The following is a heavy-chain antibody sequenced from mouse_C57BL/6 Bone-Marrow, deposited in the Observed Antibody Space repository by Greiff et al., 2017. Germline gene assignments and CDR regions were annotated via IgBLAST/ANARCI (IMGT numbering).Heavy chain of an antibody. CDR2: IYPYNGVS. CDR3: AVGVTTAFYAMDY. D-gene: IGHD1-2*01. CDR1: GYSFTGYY. V-gene: IGHV1-31*01. J-gene: IGHJ4*01. Sequence: VQLKQSGPELVKPGASVKISCKASGYSFTGYYMHWVKQSHGNILDWIGYIYPYNGVSSYNQKFKGKATLTVDKSSSTAYMELRSLTSEDSAVYYCAVGVTTAFYAMDYWGQGTSVTVSS.